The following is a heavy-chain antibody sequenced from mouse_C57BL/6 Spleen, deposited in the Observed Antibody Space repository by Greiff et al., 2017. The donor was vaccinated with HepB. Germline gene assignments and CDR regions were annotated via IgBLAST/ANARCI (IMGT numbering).Heavy chain of an antibody. Sequence: QVQLKESGAELVKPGASVKMSCKASGYTFTSYWITWVKQRPGQGLEWIGDIYPGSGSTNYNEKFKSKATLTVDTSSSTAYMQLSSLTSEDSAVYYCARSQLGRRYFDYWGQGTTLTVSS. CDR3: ARSQLGRRYFDY. J-gene: IGHJ2*01. CDR1: GYTFTSYW. CDR2: IYPGSGST. D-gene: IGHD4-1*02. V-gene: IGHV1-55*01.